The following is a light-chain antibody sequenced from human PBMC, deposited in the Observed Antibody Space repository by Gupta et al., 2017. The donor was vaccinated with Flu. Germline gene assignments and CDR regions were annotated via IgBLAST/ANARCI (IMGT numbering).Light chain of an antibody. J-gene: IGLJ3*02. CDR2: DVS. CDR1: SSDVGGYNY. Sequence: VTISCTGTSSDVGGYNYVSWYQQHPGKAPKLMIYDVSKRPSGVPDRFSGSKSGNTASLTISGLQAEDEADYYCCSYAGSYTRVFGGGTKLTVL. CDR3: CSYAGSYTRV. V-gene: IGLV2-11*01.